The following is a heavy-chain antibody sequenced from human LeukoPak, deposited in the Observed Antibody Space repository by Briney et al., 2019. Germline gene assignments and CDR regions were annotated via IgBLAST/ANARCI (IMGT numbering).Heavy chain of an antibody. V-gene: IGHV3-21*01. Sequence: GGSLRLSCAGSGCTFSSYSMNWVRQAPGKGLEWVSSISSSSSYIYYADSVKGRFTISRDNAKNSLYLQMNSLRAEDTAVYYCARVPYYDFWSGYYLDYYYGMDVWGQGTTVTVSS. J-gene: IGHJ6*02. CDR3: ARVPYYDFWSGYYLDYYYGMDV. D-gene: IGHD3-3*01. CDR2: ISSSSSYI. CDR1: GCTFSSYS.